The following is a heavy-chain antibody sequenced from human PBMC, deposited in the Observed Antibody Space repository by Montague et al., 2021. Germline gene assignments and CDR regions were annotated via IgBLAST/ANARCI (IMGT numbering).Heavy chain of an antibody. D-gene: IGHD6-13*01. CDR2: SCFRSEWYY. CDR3: ARDPRYSLSWSFDY. Sequence: CAISGDSDCVEKLTWSSDKHSSAIEPQRVVGSCFRSEWYYDYAVSVKSRMTISPDTSKNQFSLQLSSVTPEDRAVYYCARDPRYSLSWSFDYWGQGTLVTVSS. J-gene: IGHJ4*02. V-gene: IGHV6-1*01. CDR1: GDSDCVEKLT.